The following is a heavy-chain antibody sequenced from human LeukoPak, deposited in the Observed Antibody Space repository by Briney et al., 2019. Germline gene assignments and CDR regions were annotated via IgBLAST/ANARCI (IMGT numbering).Heavy chain of an antibody. CDR2: IIPIFGTA. CDR1: GGTFSSYA. Sequence: SVKVSCKASGGTFSSYAISWVRQAPGQGLEWMGGIIPIFGTANYAQKFQGRVTITADESTGTAYMELSSLRSEDTAVYYCARVRAERWLQSKYYFDYWGQGTLVTVSS. V-gene: IGHV1-69*01. D-gene: IGHD5-24*01. CDR3: ARVRAERWLQSKYYFDY. J-gene: IGHJ4*02.